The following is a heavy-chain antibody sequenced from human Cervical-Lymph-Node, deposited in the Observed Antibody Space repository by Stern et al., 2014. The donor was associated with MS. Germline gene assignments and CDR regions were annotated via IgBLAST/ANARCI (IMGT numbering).Heavy chain of an antibody. CDR3: ARGGTSSCDY. CDR2: INSNSGGT. V-gene: IGHV1-2*02. D-gene: IGHD1-14*01. CDR1: GYTFTGYY. J-gene: IGHJ4*02. Sequence: EQLVESGAEVKKPGASVKVSCKASGYTFTGYYMHWVRQAPGQGPEWMGWINSNSGGTTYAQKFQGRVTVTRDTSISTVYMELSRLRSDDTAVYYCARGGTSSCDYWGQGTLVTVSS.